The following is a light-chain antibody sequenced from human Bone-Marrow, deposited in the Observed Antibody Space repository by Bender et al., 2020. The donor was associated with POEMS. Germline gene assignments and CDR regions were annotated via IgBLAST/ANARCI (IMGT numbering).Light chain of an antibody. CDR1: SSDVGRFNL. CDR3: NSFGSSRV. J-gene: IGLJ3*02. Sequence: QSALTQPASVSGSPGQSITITCTGTSSDVGRFNLVSWYQQHPGKAPKALIYEVTKRPSGVSNRFSGSKSGNTASLTISGLQAEDEADYYCNSFGSSRVFGEGTKLTVL. V-gene: IGLV2-14*01. CDR2: EVT.